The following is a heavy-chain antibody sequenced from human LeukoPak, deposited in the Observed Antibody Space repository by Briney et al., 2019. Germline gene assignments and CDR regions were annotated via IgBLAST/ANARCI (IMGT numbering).Heavy chain of an antibody. CDR1: GFTFSSYA. D-gene: IGHD3-3*01. J-gene: IGHJ4*02. CDR3: ARDYPTFGVVSTFDY. CDR2: ITSSGGST. V-gene: IGHV3-23*01. Sequence: QAGGSLSLSCAGSGFTFSSYAMSWVRQAPGKGLEWVSAITSSGGSTYYADSVKGRFTISRDNSKSALYLQMNSLRAEDTAVYYCARDYPTFGVVSTFDYWGQGTLVSVSS.